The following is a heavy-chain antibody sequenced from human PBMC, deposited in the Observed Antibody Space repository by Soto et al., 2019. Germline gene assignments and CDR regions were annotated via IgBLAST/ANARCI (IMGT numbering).Heavy chain of an antibody. J-gene: IGHJ6*02. CDR1: GGTFSSYA. D-gene: IGHD1-1*01. Sequence: QVQLVQSGAEVKKPGSSVKVSCKASGGTFSSYAISWVRQAPGQGLEWMGGIIPIFGTANYGQKFQGRVTITADESTRRADMGLGSLRSEDTAVYYCARGGTTGTNGMGVWGQGTTVTVS. CDR3: ARGGTTGTNGMGV. CDR2: IIPIFGTA. V-gene: IGHV1-69*12.